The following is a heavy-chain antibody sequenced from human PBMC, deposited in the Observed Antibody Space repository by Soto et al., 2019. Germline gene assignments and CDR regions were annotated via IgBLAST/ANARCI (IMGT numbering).Heavy chain of an antibody. CDR2: IIPIFGTA. V-gene: IGHV1-69*06. CDR1: GGTFSSYA. Sequence: QVQLVQSGAEVKKPGSSVKVSCKASGGTFSSYAISWVRQAPGQGLEWMGGIIPIFGTANYAQKFQGRVTITADKSTSTAYMELSSLRSEDTAVYYCASAGYCSGGSCLANWFDPLGQGTLVTVSS. D-gene: IGHD2-15*01. J-gene: IGHJ5*02. CDR3: ASAGYCSGGSCLANWFDP.